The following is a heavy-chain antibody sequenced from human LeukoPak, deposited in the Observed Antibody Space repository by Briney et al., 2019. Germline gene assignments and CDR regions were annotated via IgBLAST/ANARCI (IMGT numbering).Heavy chain of an antibody. CDR1: GGTFSSYA. CDR2: IIPIFGTA. CDR3: ARDGYSSSWYYPRLAFDY. J-gene: IGHJ4*02. V-gene: IGHV1-69*13. Sequence: PWASVKVSCTASGGTFSSYAISWVRQAPGQGLEWMGGIIPIFGTANYAQKFQGRVTITADESTSTAYMELSSLRSDDTAVYYCARDGYSSSWYYPRLAFDYWGQGTLVTVSS. D-gene: IGHD6-13*01.